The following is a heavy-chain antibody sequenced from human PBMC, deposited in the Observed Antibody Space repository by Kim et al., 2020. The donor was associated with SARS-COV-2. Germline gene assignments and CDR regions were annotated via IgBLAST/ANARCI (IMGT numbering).Heavy chain of an antibody. CDR1: GYTFTSYD. Sequence: ASVKVSCKASGYTFTSYDINWVRQATGQGLEWMGWMNPNSGNTGYAQKFQGRVTMTRNTSISTAYMELSSLRSEDTAVYYCATYSSSSVGDYYYMDVWGKGTTVTVSS. CDR3: ATYSSSSVGDYYYMDV. D-gene: IGHD6-6*01. V-gene: IGHV1-8*01. J-gene: IGHJ6*03. CDR2: MNPNSGNT.